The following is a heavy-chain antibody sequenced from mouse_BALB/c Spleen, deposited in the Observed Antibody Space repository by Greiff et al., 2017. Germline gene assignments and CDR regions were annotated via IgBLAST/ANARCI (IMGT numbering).Heavy chain of an antibody. CDR2: INPGSGGT. CDR1: GYAFTNYL. V-gene: IGHV1-54*01. Sequence: QVQLQQSGAELVRPGTSVKVSCKASGYAFTNYLIEWVKQRPGQGLEWIGVINPGSGGTNYNEKFKGKATLTADKSSSTAYMQLSSLTSDDSAVYFCARFDGYYVGAMDYWGQGTSVTVSS. CDR3: ARFDGYYVGAMDY. J-gene: IGHJ4*01. D-gene: IGHD2-3*01.